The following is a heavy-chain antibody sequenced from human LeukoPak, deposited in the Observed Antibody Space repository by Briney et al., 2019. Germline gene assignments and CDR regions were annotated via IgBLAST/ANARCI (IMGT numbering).Heavy chain of an antibody. CDR2: IYSSGST. CDR3: ARHYYGDFDY. CDR1: GGSISGYY. D-gene: IGHD2-21*01. J-gene: IGHJ4*02. Sequence: PETLSLTCSVSGGSISGYYWSWIRQPPGKGLEWIGYIYSSGSTNYNPSLMSRVTISVDTSKNYFSLNLTSVTAADTAMYFCARHYYGDFDYWGQGTLVTVSS. V-gene: IGHV4-59*08.